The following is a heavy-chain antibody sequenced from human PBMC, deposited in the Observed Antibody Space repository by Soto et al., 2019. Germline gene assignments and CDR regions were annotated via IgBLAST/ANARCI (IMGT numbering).Heavy chain of an antibody. V-gene: IGHV1-8*01. J-gene: IGHJ5*02. D-gene: IGHD3-10*01. CDR2: MNPGSGNT. Sequence: ASVKVSCKXSGYTFTNYEITWVRQATGQGLEWMGCMNPGSGNTDYAHKFQGRVTMTRNISINTAYMELSRLGSDDTAIYYCARMASSGSLNWFDPGGQGTLVPVSS. CDR1: GYTFTNYE. CDR3: ARMASSGSLNWFDP.